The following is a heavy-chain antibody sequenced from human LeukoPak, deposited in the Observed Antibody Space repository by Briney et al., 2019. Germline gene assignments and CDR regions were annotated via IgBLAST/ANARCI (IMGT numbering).Heavy chain of an antibody. CDR2: ISSSGSTI. D-gene: IGHD4-17*01. Sequence: GGSLRLSCAASGFTFSSYEMNWVRQAPGKGLEWVSYISSSGSTIYYADSVKGRFTISRDNAKNSLYLQMNSLRAEDMAVYYCARATYDYGDSNPFDYWGQGTLVTVSS. CDR1: GFTFSSYE. V-gene: IGHV3-48*03. CDR3: ARATYDYGDSNPFDY. J-gene: IGHJ4*02.